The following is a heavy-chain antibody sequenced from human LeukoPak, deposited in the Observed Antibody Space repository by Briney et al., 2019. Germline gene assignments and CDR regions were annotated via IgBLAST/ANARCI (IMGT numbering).Heavy chain of an antibody. CDR1: GFTFTTNA. J-gene: IGHJ4*02. CDR2: ISGRTGAT. CDR3: AKCGNSGWYYFDY. Sequence: GGSLRLSCAASGFTFTTNAMSWVRQAPGKGLEWVSAISGRTGATYYADSEKGRFTISRGNSKSTLYLQMDSLRAEDTAVYYCAKCGNSGWYYFDYWGQGTLVTVSS. V-gene: IGHV3-23*01. D-gene: IGHD6-19*01.